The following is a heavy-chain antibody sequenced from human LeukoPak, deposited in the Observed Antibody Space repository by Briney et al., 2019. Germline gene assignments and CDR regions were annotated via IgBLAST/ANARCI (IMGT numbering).Heavy chain of an antibody. J-gene: IGHJ4*02. CDR3: TTQITVTTHFDY. V-gene: IGHV3-15*07. CDR2: IKSKTDGGTT. Sequence: GGSLRLSCAASGFTFSNTWMNWVRQAPGKGLEWVGRIKSKTDGGTTDYAAPVKGRFTISRDDSKNTLYLQMNSLKTEDTAVYYCTTQITVTTHFDYWGQGTLVTVSS. CDR1: GFTFSNTW. D-gene: IGHD4-11*01.